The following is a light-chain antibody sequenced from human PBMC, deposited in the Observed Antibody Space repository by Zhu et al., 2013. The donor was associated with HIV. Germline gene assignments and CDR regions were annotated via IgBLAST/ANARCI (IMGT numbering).Light chain of an antibody. CDR3: QQYGKTPIT. CDR2: GAS. Sequence: EIVMTQSPVTLSVSPGERATLFCRASQSVSSNLAWYQQKPGQAPRLLMYGASTRATGIPVRFRGSGSGTEFTLTISSLQSEDFAVYYCQQYGKTPITFGQGTRLEIK. J-gene: IGKJ5*01. V-gene: IGKV3-15*01. CDR1: QSVSSN.